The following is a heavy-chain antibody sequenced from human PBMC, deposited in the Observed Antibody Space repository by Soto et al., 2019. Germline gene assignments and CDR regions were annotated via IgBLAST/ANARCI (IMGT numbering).Heavy chain of an antibody. V-gene: IGHV1-69*12. J-gene: IGHJ4*02. CDR3: ARGVMVVVVDCPWYFDY. CDR1: GGTFSSYA. Sequence: QVQLVQSGAEVKKPGSSVKVSCKASGGTFSSYAISWVRQAPGQGLEWMGGIIPIFGTANYAQKFQGRVQITADESTSTDYVELSSLRSEDTGVYYCARGVMVVVVDCPWYFDYWGQGTLVTVSS. CDR2: IIPIFGTA. D-gene: IGHD3-22*01.